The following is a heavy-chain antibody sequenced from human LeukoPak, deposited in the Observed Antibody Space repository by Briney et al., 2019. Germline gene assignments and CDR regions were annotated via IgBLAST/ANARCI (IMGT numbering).Heavy chain of an antibody. D-gene: IGHD6-19*01. Sequence: GGSLRLSCAASGFTFSSYGMHWVRQAPGQGLGWEAFIRYDGSNKYYADSVKGRFTISRDNFKNTLYLQMNSLRAEDTAVYYCAKDPTRASSGWPPFDYWGQGTLVTVSS. CDR1: GFTFSSYG. CDR2: IRYDGSNK. CDR3: AKDPTRASSGWPPFDY. J-gene: IGHJ4*02. V-gene: IGHV3-30*02.